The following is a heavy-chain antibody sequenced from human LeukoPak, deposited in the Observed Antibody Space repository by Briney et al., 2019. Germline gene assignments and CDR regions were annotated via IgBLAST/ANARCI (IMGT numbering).Heavy chain of an antibody. CDR3: TIGELTCDYYFDS. D-gene: IGHD1-26*01. J-gene: IGHJ4*02. CDR1: GYTFTRSD. CDR2: MNPNSGKT. V-gene: IGHV1-8*01. Sequence: PRGSAKVSCKASGYTFTRSDINWVRQTTGRGREWMGWMNPNSGKTGYAQKFQGRVTMTRNTSIRTAYIALSSQRSEETAVYYCTIGELTCDYYFDSWGQGTLVTVSS.